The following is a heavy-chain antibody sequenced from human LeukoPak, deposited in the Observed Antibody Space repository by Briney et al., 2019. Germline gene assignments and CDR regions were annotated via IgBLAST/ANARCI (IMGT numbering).Heavy chain of an antibody. V-gene: IGHV4-39*07. CDR3: ARAQQLGGGYYFDY. CDR2: IYHSGTTYSGST. Sequence: PSETLSLTCNVSGASMSNYYWVWLRQPPGKGLEWIGSIYHSGTTYSGSTYYNPSLKSRVTISLDTSKNQFSLKVGSMTAADTAVYYCARAQQLGGGYYFDYWGQGTLVTVSS. J-gene: IGHJ4*02. D-gene: IGHD6-13*01. CDR1: GASMSNYY.